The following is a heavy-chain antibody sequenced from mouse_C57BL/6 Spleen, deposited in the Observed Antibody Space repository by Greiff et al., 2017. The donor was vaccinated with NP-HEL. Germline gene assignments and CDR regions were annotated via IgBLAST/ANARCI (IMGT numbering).Heavy chain of an antibody. CDR2: ISSVSSDI. J-gene: IGHJ1*03. D-gene: IGHD2-3*01. CDR3: AREDGYYRYFDV. V-gene: IGHV5-17*01. CDR1: GFTFSDYG. Sequence: EVQGVESGGGLVKPGGSLKLSCAASGFTFSDYGMHWVRQAPEKGLEWVAYISSVSSDIYYADTVKGRFTISRDNAKNTLFLPMTSLRSEDTAMYYCAREDGYYRYFDVWGTGTTVTVSS.